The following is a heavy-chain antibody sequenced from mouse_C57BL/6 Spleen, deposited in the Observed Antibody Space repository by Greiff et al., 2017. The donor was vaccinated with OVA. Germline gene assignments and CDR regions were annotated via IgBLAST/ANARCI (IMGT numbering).Heavy chain of an antibody. V-gene: IGHV2-4*01. CDR1: GFSLTSYG. Sequence: VQGVESGPGLVQPSQSLSITCTVSGFSLTSYGVHWVRQPPGKGLEWLGVIWSGGSTDYNAAFISRLSISKDNSKSQVFFKMNSLQADDTAIYYCAKNAPGFAYWGQGTLVTVSA. CDR3: AKNAPGFAY. J-gene: IGHJ3*01. CDR2: IWSGGST.